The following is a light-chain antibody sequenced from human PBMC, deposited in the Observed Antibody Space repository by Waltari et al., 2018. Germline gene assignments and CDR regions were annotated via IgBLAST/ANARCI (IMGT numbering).Light chain of an antibody. V-gene: IGLV2-14*03. CDR2: DVS. CDR3: SSYISSSTLEL. CDR1: SSDVGRYNY. J-gene: IGLJ2*01. Sequence: HSALTQPASVSGSPGQSITISCTGTSSDVGRYNYVSWYQQHPGKAPKLMIYDVSNRPSGVSNRFSGSKSGNTASLTISGLQAEDEADYYCSSYISSSTLELFGGGTSLTVL.